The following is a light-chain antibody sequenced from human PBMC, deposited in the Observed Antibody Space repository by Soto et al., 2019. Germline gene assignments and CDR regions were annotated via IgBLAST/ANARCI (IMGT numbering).Light chain of an antibody. Sequence: QAVVTQSSSASASMGSSVKRTCTMSSGQSSYIIAWHQQQPGKAPRYLMKLEGSGSYNKGSGVPDRFSGSSSGADCYLTISNLQFEDEADYYCETWDSNTVVFGGGTKLTVL. J-gene: IGLJ2*01. CDR1: SGQSSYI. CDR3: ETWDSNTVV. CDR2: LEGSGSY. V-gene: IGLV4-60*02.